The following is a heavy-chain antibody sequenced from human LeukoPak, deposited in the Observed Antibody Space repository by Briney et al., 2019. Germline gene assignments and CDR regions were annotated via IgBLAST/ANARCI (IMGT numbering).Heavy chain of an antibody. CDR2: IKPDGSEK. V-gene: IGHV3-7*01. CDR1: GFTFSSYW. J-gene: IGHJ4*02. D-gene: IGHD2-8*01. CDR3: ARERMYSGSWRTYSYYDY. Sequence: PGGSLRLSCAASGFTFSSYWMSWVRQSPGKGLEWVANIKPDGSEKYFMDSVKGRFTISRDNAKNALYLEMNSLRAEDTAEYFCARERMYSGSWRTYSYYDYWGQGTLVTVSS.